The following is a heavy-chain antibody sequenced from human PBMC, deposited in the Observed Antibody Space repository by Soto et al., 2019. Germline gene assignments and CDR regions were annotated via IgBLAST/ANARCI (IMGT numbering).Heavy chain of an antibody. CDR2: ISGDSNYI. CDR1: GFSFSGYN. Sequence: VGSLRLSCAASGFSFSGYNMNWVRQAPGKGLEWVSSISGDSNYIYYADSVQGRFTISRDNAKNSVYLQMNSLRAEDTAVYYCARVVYFDRSAYGLWGQGTMVTVSS. D-gene: IGHD3-22*01. V-gene: IGHV3-21*06. CDR3: ARVVYFDRSAYGL. J-gene: IGHJ3*01.